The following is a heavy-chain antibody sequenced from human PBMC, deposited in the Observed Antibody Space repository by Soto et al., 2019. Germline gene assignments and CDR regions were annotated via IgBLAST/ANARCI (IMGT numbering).Heavy chain of an antibody. CDR1: GGSFSGYY. CDR2: INHSGST. Sequence: QVQLQQWGAGLLKPSETLSLTCAVYGGSFSGYYWSWIRQPPGKGLEWIVEINHSGSTHYNPSLKSRVTISVDTSKNQFSLKLSSVTAADTALYYCARGGAVDKNEYNWFAPGGQRTLVTFAS. V-gene: IGHV4-34*01. CDR3: ARGGAVDKNEYNWFAP. D-gene: IGHD1-26*01. J-gene: IGHJ5*02.